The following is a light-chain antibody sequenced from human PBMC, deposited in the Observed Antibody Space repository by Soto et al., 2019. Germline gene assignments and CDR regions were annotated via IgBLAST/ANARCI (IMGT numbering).Light chain of an antibody. CDR2: DVS. V-gene: IGLV2-14*01. CDR3: SSYTSSSTLPYV. Sequence: QSALTQPASVSGSPGQSITISCTGTRSHVGGYNYVSWYQQHPGKAPKLMIYDVSNRPSGVSNRISGSQSGHTASLTISGLQAEDEADYSCSSYTSSSTLPYVFGTETKVTVL. J-gene: IGLJ1*01. CDR1: RSHVGGYNY.